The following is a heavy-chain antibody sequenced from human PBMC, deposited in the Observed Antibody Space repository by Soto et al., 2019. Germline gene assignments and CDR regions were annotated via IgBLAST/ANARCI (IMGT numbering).Heavy chain of an antibody. CDR3: AKSWFGELPQPPPINWFDP. J-gene: IGHJ5*02. CDR2: IKRDGSTT. D-gene: IGHD3-10*01. CDR1: GFTFSDYW. Sequence: AGGSLRLSCAASGFTFSDYWMHWVRQAPGKGLEWVSRIKRDGSTTNYADSVKGRFTISRDNSKNTLYLQMNSLRAEDTAVYYCAKSWFGELPQPPPINWFDPWGQGTLVTVSS. V-gene: IGHV3-74*01.